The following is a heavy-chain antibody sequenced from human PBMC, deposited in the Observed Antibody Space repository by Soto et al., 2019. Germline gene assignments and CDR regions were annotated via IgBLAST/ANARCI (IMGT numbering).Heavy chain of an antibody. CDR3: ATVIPATQYFAY. D-gene: IGHD2-15*01. CDR1: GGSIGNDDYS. Sequence: SETLSLTCTVSGGSIGNDDYSWSWVRQPPGKGLEWIGYIYHSGTTYYNPSLTSRVTISVDGSNNQFSLKLTSMTAADTAVYYCATVIPATQYFAYWGQGILVTVSS. J-gene: IGHJ4*02. V-gene: IGHV4-30-2*01. CDR2: IYHSGTT.